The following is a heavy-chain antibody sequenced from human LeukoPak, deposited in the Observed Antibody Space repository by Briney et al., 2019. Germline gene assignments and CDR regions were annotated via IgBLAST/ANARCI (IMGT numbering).Heavy chain of an antibody. Sequence: WVRQAQGKGLEWVGHIRSKAYGGTTEYAASVKGRFTISRDVSKSIAYLQMNSLKTEDTALYYCSREDIVVVPAAISTFSYYYYGMDVWGQGTTVTVSS. CDR2: IRSKAYGGTT. CDR3: SREDIVVVPAAISTFSYYYYGMDV. V-gene: IGHV3-49*02. D-gene: IGHD2-2*01. J-gene: IGHJ6*02.